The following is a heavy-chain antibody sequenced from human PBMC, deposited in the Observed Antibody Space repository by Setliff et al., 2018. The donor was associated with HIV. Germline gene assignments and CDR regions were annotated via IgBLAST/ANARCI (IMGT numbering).Heavy chain of an antibody. D-gene: IGHD3-22*01. V-gene: IGHV4-61*02. CDR1: GGSISSGSYY. Sequence: SETLSLTCTVSGGSISSGSYYWSWIRQPAGKGLEWIGRIYTSGSTNYNPSLKSRVTISVDTSKNQFSLTLNSVTAADKAVYYCARASTRIGYDSSGYPFDYWGQGTLVTVSS. CDR2: IYTSGST. J-gene: IGHJ4*02. CDR3: ARASTRIGYDSSGYPFDY.